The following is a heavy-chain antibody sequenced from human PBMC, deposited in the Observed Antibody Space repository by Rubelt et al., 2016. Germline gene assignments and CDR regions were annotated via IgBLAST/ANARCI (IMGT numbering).Heavy chain of an antibody. CDR3: ADWLA. D-gene: IGHD3-9*01. CDR1: GGSFSGYY. V-gene: IGHV4-34*01. Sequence: QVQLQQWGAGLLKPSETLSLTCAVYGGSFSGYYWSWIRQPPGKGLEWFGEINHSGSTNYNPAHERRVTISVDTSKNQFSRRLTSVTAADTAVYYCADWLAWGQGTLVTISS. CDR2: INHSGST. J-gene: IGHJ5*02.